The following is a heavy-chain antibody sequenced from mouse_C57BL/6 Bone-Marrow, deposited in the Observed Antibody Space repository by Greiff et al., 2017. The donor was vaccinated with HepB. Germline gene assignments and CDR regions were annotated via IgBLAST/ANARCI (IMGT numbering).Heavy chain of an antibody. J-gene: IGHJ4*01. D-gene: IGHD4-1*01. CDR1: GFSLTSYG. V-gene: IGHV2-3*01. CDR3: AKANGDDAMDY. CDR2: IWGDGST. Sequence: QVQLKESGPGLVAPSQSLSITCTVSGFSLTSYGVSWFRQPPGKGLEWLGVIWGDGSTNYHSALRSRLSISKDHSKSQVFLKLNSLQTDDTATYYGAKANGDDAMDYWGQGTSVTVSS.